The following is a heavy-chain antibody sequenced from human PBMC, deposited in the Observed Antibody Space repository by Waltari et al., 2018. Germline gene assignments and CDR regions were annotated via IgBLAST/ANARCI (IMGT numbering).Heavy chain of an antibody. CDR3: ARGSRQSDY. V-gene: IGHV3-7*03. CDR2: INREGSEK. Sequence: EVQLVESGGYLVQPGGSLRLSCAASGFTFSRDWMSWVRQAPGKGLEWVAKINREGSEKYHVESGKGRFTISRDNAKNSLYLQMNSLRGEDTAVYYCARGSRQSDYWGQGTLVTVSS. J-gene: IGHJ4*02. CDR1: GFTFSRDW.